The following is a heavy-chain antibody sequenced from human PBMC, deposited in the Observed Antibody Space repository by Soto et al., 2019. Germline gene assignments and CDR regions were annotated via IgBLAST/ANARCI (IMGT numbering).Heavy chain of an antibody. V-gene: IGHV3-74*01. Sequence: GGSLRLSCAASGFSLSDYWIHWVRQAPGKGLVWLSRIRGDGSETDYADSVRGRFTISRDNAKNTVYLQLNSLRVEDTAVYYCARDYHGSGNPWGQGTPVTVSS. CDR1: GFSLSDYW. J-gene: IGHJ5*02. D-gene: IGHD3-10*01. CDR3: ARDYHGSGNP. CDR2: IRGDGSET.